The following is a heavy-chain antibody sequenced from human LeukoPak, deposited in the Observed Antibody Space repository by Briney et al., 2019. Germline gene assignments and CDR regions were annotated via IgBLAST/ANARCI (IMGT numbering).Heavy chain of an antibody. D-gene: IGHD6-25*01. J-gene: IGHJ6*02. CDR2: IHSNRGGT. CDR1: GYTFTGHY. V-gene: IGHV1-2*02. Sequence: ASVPVTCKGSGYTFTGHYLHWVRQAPGQGLEWMGWIHSNRGGTNYAQKIQGRVNMTRDTSVSTAYMEQNRPSSHDTAVYSCAGQAEDYYGIDGWGQGATVTDSS. CDR3: AGQAEDYYGIDG.